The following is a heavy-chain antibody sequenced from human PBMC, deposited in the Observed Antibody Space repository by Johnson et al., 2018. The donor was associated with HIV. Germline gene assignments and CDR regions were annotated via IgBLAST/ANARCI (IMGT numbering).Heavy chain of an antibody. D-gene: IGHD7-27*01. V-gene: IGHV3-30*02. J-gene: IGHJ3*02. CDR2: IRYDGSNK. Sequence: QVQLVESGGGVVQPGGSLRLSCAASGFTFSSYGMHWVRQAPGKGLEWVAFIRYDGSNKYYADSVKGRFTISRDNSKNTLYLQMNSLTVEDSALYYCARDPTTQNSRLTGDFGAFDIWG. CDR1: GFTFSSYG. CDR3: ARDPTTQNSRLTGDFGAFDI.